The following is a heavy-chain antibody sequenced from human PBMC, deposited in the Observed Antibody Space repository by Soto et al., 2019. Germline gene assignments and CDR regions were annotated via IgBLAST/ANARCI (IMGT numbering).Heavy chain of an antibody. D-gene: IGHD3-22*01. CDR2: ISAYNGNT. CDR3: ARVPGGYYYGYYYYYGMDV. V-gene: IGHV1-18*01. CDR1: GYTFTSYG. Sequence: QVQLVQSGAEVKKPGASVKVSCKASGYTFTSYGISWVRQAPGQGLEWMGWISAYNGNTNYAQKLQGRVTMTTDTSTSTAYMELRSLRSDDTAVYYCARVPGGYYYGYYYYYGMDVWGQGTTVTVSS. J-gene: IGHJ6*02.